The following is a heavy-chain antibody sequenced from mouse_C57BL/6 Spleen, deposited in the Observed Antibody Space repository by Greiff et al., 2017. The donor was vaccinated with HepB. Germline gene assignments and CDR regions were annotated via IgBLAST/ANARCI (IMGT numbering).Heavy chain of an antibody. CDR1: GFTFSSYG. V-gene: IGHV5-6*01. D-gene: IGHD2-5*01. J-gene: IGHJ4*01. CDR3: ARHGDYSNYPYAMDY. Sequence: EVKVVESGGDLVKPGGSLKLSCAASGFTFSSYGMSWVRQTPDKRLEWVATISSGGSYTYYPDSVKGRFTISRDNAKNTLYLQMSSLKSEDTAMYYCARHGDYSNYPYAMDYWGQGTSVTVSS. CDR2: ISSGGSYT.